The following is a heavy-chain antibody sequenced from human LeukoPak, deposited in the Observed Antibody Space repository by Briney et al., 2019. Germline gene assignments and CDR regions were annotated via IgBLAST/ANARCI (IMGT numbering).Heavy chain of an antibody. CDR3: AREYYYGSGSYYSEPPGVGFDP. CDR1: GGTFSSYA. Sequence: SVKVPCKASGGTFSSYAISWVRQAPGQGLEWMGGIIPIFGTANYAQKFQGRVTITADESTSTAYMELSSLRSEDTAVYYCAREYYYGSGSYYSEPPGVGFDPWGQGTLVTVSS. V-gene: IGHV1-69*13. CDR2: IIPIFGTA. J-gene: IGHJ5*02. D-gene: IGHD3-10*01.